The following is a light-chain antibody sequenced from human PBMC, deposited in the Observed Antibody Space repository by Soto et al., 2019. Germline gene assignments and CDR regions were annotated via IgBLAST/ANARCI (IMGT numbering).Light chain of an antibody. J-gene: IGLJ2*01. V-gene: IGLV2-14*01. Sequence: QSALTQPASVSGSPGQSITISCTGTSSDVGGYNYVSWYQQLPGNAPKLIIYDVNNRPSGVSNRFSGSKSGNTASLTISGLQAKDEADYYCSSYTSVSTLVFGGGTKLTVL. CDR1: SSDVGGYNY. CDR2: DVN. CDR3: SSYTSVSTLV.